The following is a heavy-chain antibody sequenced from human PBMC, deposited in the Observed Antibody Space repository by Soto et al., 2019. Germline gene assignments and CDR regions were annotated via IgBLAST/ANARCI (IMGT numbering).Heavy chain of an antibody. CDR3: ARIIAVAGFDY. D-gene: IGHD6-19*01. Sequence: GESLKISCKGSGYSFTDFWIGWVRQMPGKGLEYMGIIYPGDSDTRYSPSFQGRFTISRDNAKNSLYLQMNSLRAEDTAVYYCARIIAVAGFDYWGQGTLVTVSS. CDR1: GYSFTDFW. CDR2: IYPGDSDT. V-gene: IGHV5-51*01. J-gene: IGHJ4*02.